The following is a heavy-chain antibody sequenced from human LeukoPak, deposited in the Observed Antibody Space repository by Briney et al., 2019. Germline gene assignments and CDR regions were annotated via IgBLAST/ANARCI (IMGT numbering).Heavy chain of an antibody. J-gene: IGHJ6*03. V-gene: IGHV3-23*01. D-gene: IGHD2-2*01. CDR1: GFTFSSYA. CDR3: GTSTLPAAHYYYYYYYMDV. CDR2: ISGSGGST. Sequence: PGGSLRLSCAASGFTFSSYAMSWVRQAPGKGLEWVSAISGSGGSTYYADSVKGRFTISRDNSKNTLYLQMNSLRAEDTAVYYCGTSTLPAAHYYYYYYYMDVWGKGTTVTVSS.